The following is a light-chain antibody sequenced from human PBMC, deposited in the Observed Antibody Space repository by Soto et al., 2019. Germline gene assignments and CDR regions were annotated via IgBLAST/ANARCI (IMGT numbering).Light chain of an antibody. J-gene: IGLJ3*02. Sequence: QSALTQPASVSGSPGQSITISCTGTSSDVGGSNYVSWYQQHPGKAPKLMIYEVSNRPSGVFNRFSGSKSGNTASLTISGLQAEDEADYYCSSYTSSSTRVFGGGTQLTVL. CDR2: EVS. V-gene: IGLV2-14*01. CDR1: SSDVGGSNY. CDR3: SSYTSSSTRV.